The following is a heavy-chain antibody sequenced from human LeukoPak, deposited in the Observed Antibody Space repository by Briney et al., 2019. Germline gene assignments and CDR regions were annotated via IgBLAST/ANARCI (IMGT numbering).Heavy chain of an antibody. J-gene: IGHJ4*02. CDR1: GYTLTELS. CDR3: ATDLRSQGPFDY. Sequence: ASVKVSCKVSGYTLTELSMHWVRQAPGKGLEWMGGFDPEDGETIYAQKFQGRVTMTEDTSTDTAYMELSSLRSEDTAVYYCATDLRSQGPFDYRGQGTLVTVSS. V-gene: IGHV1-24*01. CDR2: FDPEDGET.